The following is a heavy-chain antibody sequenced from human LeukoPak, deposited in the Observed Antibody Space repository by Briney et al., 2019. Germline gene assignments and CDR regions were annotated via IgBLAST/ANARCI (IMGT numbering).Heavy chain of an antibody. D-gene: IGHD3-22*01. CDR2: ISGNGATT. V-gene: IGHV3-23*01. CDR1: GFTFSGYA. Sequence: GGSLRLSCVASGFTFSGYAMSWVRQAPGKGLNWVTGISGNGATTYYTDSVKGRFTISRDNSKNTLYVQMDNLRAEDTAVYYCAKRDHYDTSSYASLFDLWGQGTLVTVSS. J-gene: IGHJ4*02. CDR3: AKRDHYDTSSYASLFDL.